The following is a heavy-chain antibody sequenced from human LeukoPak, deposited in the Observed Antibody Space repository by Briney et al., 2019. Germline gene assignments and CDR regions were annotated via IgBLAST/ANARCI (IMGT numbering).Heavy chain of an antibody. CDR3: ALERRGYSGYDLYWYFDL. Sequence: SQTLSLTCAISGDSVSSNSAAWNWIRQSPSRGLEWLGSTYYRSKWYNDYAVSVKSRITINPDTSKNQFSLQLNSVTPEDTAVYYCALERRGYSGYDLYWYFDLWGRGTLVTVSS. J-gene: IGHJ2*01. D-gene: IGHD5-12*01. CDR1: GDSVSSNSAA. V-gene: IGHV6-1*01. CDR2: TYYRSKWYN.